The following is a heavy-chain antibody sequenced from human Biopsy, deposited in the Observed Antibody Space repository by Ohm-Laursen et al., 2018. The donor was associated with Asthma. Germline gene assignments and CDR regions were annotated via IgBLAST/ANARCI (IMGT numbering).Heavy chain of an antibody. CDR1: YGSITSGGYY. D-gene: IGHD3-22*01. Sequence: SQTLSLTCTVSYGSITSGGYYWTWIRQHPGKGLEWIGFIYYSGSTYYNPSLKSRVSISIDTSKHQFSLKLSSVTAADTAVYYCARAQDYYDSRGYYRSFDYWGQGTLVTVSS. J-gene: IGHJ4*02. CDR3: ARAQDYYDSRGYYRSFDY. V-gene: IGHV4-31*03. CDR2: IYYSGST.